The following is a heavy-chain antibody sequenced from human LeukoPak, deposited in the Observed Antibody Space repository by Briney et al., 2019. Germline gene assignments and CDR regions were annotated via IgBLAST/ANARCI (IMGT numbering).Heavy chain of an antibody. Sequence: SETLSLTCAVSGGSISSSNWWSWVRRPPGKGLEWIGEIYHSGSTNYNPSLKSRVTISVDKSKNQFSLKLSSVTAADTAVYYCAREGVYGDYYFDYWGQGTLVTVSS. CDR3: AREGVYGDYYFDY. CDR2: IYHSGST. D-gene: IGHD4-17*01. CDR1: GGSISSSNW. V-gene: IGHV4-4*02. J-gene: IGHJ4*02.